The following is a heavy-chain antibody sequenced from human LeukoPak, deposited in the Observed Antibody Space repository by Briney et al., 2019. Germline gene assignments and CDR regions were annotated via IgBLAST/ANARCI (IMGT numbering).Heavy chain of an antibody. Sequence: GASVKVSCKASGYTFTSYGISWVRQAPGQGVEWMGWISAYNGNTNYAQKLQGRVTMTTDTSTSTAYMELRSLRSDDTAVYYCARDRFGSGSYYTFDYWGQGTLVTVSS. CDR2: ISAYNGNT. CDR1: GYTFTSYG. CDR3: ARDRFGSGSYYTFDY. V-gene: IGHV1-18*01. J-gene: IGHJ4*02. D-gene: IGHD3-10*01.